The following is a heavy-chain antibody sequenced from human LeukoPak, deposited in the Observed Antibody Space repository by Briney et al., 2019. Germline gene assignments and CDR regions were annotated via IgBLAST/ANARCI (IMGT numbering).Heavy chain of an antibody. CDR3: AGLFDWLLKGDY. D-gene: IGHD3-9*01. V-gene: IGHV3-48*03. Sequence: GGSLRLSCAASGFTFSSYEMNWVRQAPGKGLEWVSYISSSGSTIYYADSVKGRFTISRDNAKNSLYLQMNSLRAEDTAVYYCAGLFDWLLKGDYWGQGTLVTVSS. J-gene: IGHJ4*02. CDR1: GFTFSSYE. CDR2: ISSSGSTI.